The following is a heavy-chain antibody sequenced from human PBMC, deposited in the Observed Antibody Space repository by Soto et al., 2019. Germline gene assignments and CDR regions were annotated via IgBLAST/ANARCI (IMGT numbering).Heavy chain of an antibody. CDR3: AKFRSGSGSYYTPFWRGDYMDV. CDR1: GFPFSNYE. CDR2: ISGSGGST. D-gene: IGHD3-10*01. V-gene: IGHV3-23*01. Sequence: PGGSLRLSCAASGFPFSNYEMHWVRQAPGKGLEYVSAISGSGGSTDYADSVKGRFTISRDNSKNTLYLQMNSLRAEDTAVYYCAKFRSGSGSYYTPFWRGDYMDVWGKGTTVTVSS. J-gene: IGHJ6*03.